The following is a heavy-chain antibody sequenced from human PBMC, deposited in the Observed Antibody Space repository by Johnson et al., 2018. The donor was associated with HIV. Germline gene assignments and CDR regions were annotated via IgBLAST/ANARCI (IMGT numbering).Heavy chain of an antibody. CDR3: AREGVSGSYYDACDL. D-gene: IGHD1-26*01. J-gene: IGHJ3*01. CDR2: ISYDGSNK. CDR1: GFTFSSYG. V-gene: IGHV3-30*03. Sequence: QMLLVESGGGVVQPGRSLRLSCAASGFTFSSYGMHWVRQAPGKGLEWVAVISYDGSNKYYADSVKGRFTISRDNSKNTLYLQMDSLRADDTAVYYCAREGVSGSYYDACDLWGQGTMVTVSS.